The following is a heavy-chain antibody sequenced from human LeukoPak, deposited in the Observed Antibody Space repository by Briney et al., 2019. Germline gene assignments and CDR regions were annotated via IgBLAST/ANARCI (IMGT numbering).Heavy chain of an antibody. V-gene: IGHV1-2*02. CDR1: GYTFTGYY. Sequence: ASVKVSCKASGYTFTGYYMHWVRQAPGQGLERMGWINPNSGGTNYAQKFQGRVTMTRDTSISTAYMELSRLRSDDTAVYYCARVLWPENAFDIWGQGTMVTVSS. J-gene: IGHJ3*02. CDR3: ARVLWPENAFDI. CDR2: INPNSGGT.